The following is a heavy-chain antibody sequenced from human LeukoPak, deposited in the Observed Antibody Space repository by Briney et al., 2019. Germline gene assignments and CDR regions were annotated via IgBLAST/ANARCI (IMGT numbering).Heavy chain of an antibody. D-gene: IGHD6-13*01. J-gene: IGHJ6*02. CDR2: ITGSDGSS. CDR3: ANTIAVGAAGTHYYYGMDV. CDR1: GCTFTNYA. Sequence: PGTSLRLSCVASGCTFTNYAMRWVRQAPGKGLEWVSAITGSDGSSYYADSVQGRLTISRDNSMNTLYLQMNSLRAEDTAVYYCANTIAVGAAGTHYYYGMDVWGQRTTVTVSS. V-gene: IGHV3-23*01.